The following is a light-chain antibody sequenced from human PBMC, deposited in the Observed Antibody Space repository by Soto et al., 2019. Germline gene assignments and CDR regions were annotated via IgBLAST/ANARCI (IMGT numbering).Light chain of an antibody. Sequence: QSVLTQPPSAYGTPGQRVTISCSGSTSNIGSKTVSWYQQLPGSAPRVLIYNNNEPPSGVPDRFAGSKSGTSASLAISGLQSEDEADYYCATWDDSLPAVFGGGTKVTVL. J-gene: IGLJ2*01. CDR3: ATWDDSLPAV. V-gene: IGLV1-44*01. CDR2: NNN. CDR1: TSNIGSKT.